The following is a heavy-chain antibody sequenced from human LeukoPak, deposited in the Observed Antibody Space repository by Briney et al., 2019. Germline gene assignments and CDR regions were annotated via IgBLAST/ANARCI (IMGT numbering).Heavy chain of an antibody. CDR2: ISYDGSNK. Sequence: GGSLRLSCATSGFTFSSYAMHWVRQAPGKGLEWLAVISYDGSNKYYADSVKGRFTISRDNSKNTLYLQMNSLRAEVTAVYYCARGQVLRFLEWLYYFDYWGQGTLVTVSS. CDR1: GFTFSSYA. J-gene: IGHJ4*02. CDR3: ARGQVLRFLEWLYYFDY. V-gene: IGHV3-30-3*01. D-gene: IGHD3-3*01.